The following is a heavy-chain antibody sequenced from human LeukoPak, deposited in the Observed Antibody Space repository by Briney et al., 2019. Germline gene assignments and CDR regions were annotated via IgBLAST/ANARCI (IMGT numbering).Heavy chain of an antibody. D-gene: IGHD2/OR15-2a*01. CDR2: IHYSGST. CDR1: GGSISSYY. Sequence: PSETLSLTCTVSGGSISSYYWSWIRQPTGKGLEWIGYIHYSGSTNYNPSLKSRVTISVDTSKNHFSLKLSSVTAADTAVYFCARHFYDPNVYFDYWGQGTLVTVSS. V-gene: IGHV4-59*08. CDR3: ARHFYDPNVYFDY. J-gene: IGHJ4*02.